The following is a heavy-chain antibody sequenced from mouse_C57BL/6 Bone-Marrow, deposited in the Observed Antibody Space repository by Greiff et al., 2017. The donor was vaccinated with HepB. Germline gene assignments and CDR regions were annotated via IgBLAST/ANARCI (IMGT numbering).Heavy chain of an antibody. V-gene: IGHV1-62-2*01. CDR2: FYPGSGSI. Sequence: QVQLKESGAELVKPGASVKLSCKASGYTFTEYTIHWVKQRSGQGLEWIGWFYPGSGSIKYNEKFKDKATLTADKSSSTVYMELSRLTSEDSAVYFCARHEEVYYYGSSRYWYFDVWGTGTTVTVSS. CDR3: ARHEEVYYYGSSRYWYFDV. J-gene: IGHJ1*03. D-gene: IGHD1-1*01. CDR1: GYTFTEYT.